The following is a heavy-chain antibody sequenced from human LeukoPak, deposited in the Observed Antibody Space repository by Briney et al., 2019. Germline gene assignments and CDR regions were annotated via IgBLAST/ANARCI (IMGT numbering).Heavy chain of an antibody. V-gene: IGHV4-4*02. D-gene: IGHD6-6*01. CDR2: MYYSGST. Sequence: PSETLSLTCAVSGGSISSSNWWSWVRQPPGKGLEWIGYMYYSGSTNYNPSLKSRVTISIDTSKNQFSLKLSSVTAADTAVYYCARDEYSSSSSSFDYWGQGTLVTVSS. CDR3: ARDEYSSSSSSFDY. J-gene: IGHJ4*02. CDR1: GGSISSSNW.